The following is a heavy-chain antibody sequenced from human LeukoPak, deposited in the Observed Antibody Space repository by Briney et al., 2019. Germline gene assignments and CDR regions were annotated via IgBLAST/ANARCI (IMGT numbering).Heavy chain of an antibody. CDR1: GFTFSDHQ. V-gene: IGHV3-72*01. CDR2: IRIKAKSYTT. D-gene: IGHD6-13*01. Sequence: GGSLRLSCAASGFTFSDHQMDWVRQAPGKGPEWVGRIRIKAKSYTTEYAESVQGRFNISRDDSKNSLYLQMNSLKTEDTAVYYCASSYISSWPKDRMFDYWGQGTLVTVSS. J-gene: IGHJ4*02. CDR3: ASSYISSWPKDRMFDY.